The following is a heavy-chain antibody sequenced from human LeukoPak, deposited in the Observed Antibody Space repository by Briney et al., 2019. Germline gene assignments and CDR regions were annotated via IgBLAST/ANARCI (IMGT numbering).Heavy chain of an antibody. D-gene: IGHD3-10*01. CDR1: GFTFSSYW. V-gene: IGHV3-7*01. Sequence: GGSLRLSCAASGFTFSSYWMSWVRQAPGKGLEWVANIKQDGSEKYYVDSVKGRFTISRDNAKNSLYLQMNSPRAEDTAVYYCARVKMVRGIFPLDYWGQGTLVTVSS. J-gene: IGHJ4*02. CDR3: ARVKMVRGIFPLDY. CDR2: IKQDGSEK.